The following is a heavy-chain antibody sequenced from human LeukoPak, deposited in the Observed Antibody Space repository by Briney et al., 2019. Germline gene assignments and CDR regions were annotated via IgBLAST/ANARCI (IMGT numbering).Heavy chain of an antibody. J-gene: IGHJ6*03. Sequence: SETLSLTCTVSVGSISRYYWSWIRQPPGTELEWIGDIYYNGSTNYNPSLKSRVTISVDTSKNQLSLRLSSVTAADTAVYYCASLPNDRYYYYMDVWGKGTTVTVSS. V-gene: IGHV4-59*01. CDR2: IYYNGST. CDR3: ASLPNDRYYYYMDV. D-gene: IGHD1-1*01. CDR1: VGSISRYY.